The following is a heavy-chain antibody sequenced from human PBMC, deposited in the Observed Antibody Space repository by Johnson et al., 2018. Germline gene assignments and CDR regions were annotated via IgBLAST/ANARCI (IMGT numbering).Heavy chain of an antibody. V-gene: IGHV3-30*18. Sequence: QVQLVQSGGGVVQPGRSLRLSCAASGFTFSNYDMHWVRQAPGKGLEWVAVTSYDGTNKYYADSVKGRFTGSRDSSNNTLYLQMSSLRAEDTAVDYCAKNYYYDGSGFYFWDLGMDVWGQGTTVTVSS. CDR2: TSYDGTNK. CDR3: AKNYYYDGSGFYFWDLGMDV. CDR1: GFTFSNYD. J-gene: IGHJ6*02. D-gene: IGHD3-22*01.